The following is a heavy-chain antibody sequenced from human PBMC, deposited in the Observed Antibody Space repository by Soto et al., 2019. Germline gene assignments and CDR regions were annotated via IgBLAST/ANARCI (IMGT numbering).Heavy chain of an antibody. V-gene: IGHV4-34*01. CDR1: GGSFSGYY. CDR3: ACAAGRAYYGMDV. CDR2: INHSGST. D-gene: IGHD1-26*01. J-gene: IGHJ6*02. Sequence: PSETLSLTCAVYGGSFSGYYWSWIRQPPGKGLEWIGEINHSGSTNYNPSLKSRVTISVDTSKNQFSLKLSSVTAADTAVYYCACAAGRAYYGMDVWGQGTTVTVSS.